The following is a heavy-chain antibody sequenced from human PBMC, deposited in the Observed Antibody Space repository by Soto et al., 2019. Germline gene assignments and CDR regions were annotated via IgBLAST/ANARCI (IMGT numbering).Heavy chain of an antibody. J-gene: IGHJ4*02. D-gene: IGHD3-22*01. Sequence: SETLSLTCTVSGGSISSSSYYWGWIRQPPGKGLEWIGSIYYSGSTYYNPSLKSRVTISVDTSKNQFSLKLSSVTAADTAVYYCMLGSGWKDSDYWGQGTLVTVSS. CDR2: IYYSGST. CDR1: GGSISSSSYY. CDR3: MLGSGWKDSDY. V-gene: IGHV4-39*01.